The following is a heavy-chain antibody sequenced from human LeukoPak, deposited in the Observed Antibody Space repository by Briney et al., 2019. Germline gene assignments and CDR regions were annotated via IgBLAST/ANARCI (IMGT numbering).Heavy chain of an antibody. CDR3: ARDDRDTAMVDY. J-gene: IGHJ4*02. D-gene: IGHD5-18*01. CDR2: IIPILGIA. Sequence: ASVKVSCKASGGTFSSYAISWVRQAPGQGLEWMGRIIPILGIANYAQKFQGRVTITADKSTSTAYMELSSLRSEDTAVYYCARDDRDTAMVDYWGQGTLVTVSS. V-gene: IGHV1-69*04. CDR1: GGTFSSYA.